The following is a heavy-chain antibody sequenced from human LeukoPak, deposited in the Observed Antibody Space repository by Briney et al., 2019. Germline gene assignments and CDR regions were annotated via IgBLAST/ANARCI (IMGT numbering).Heavy chain of an antibody. J-gene: IGHJ4*02. CDR2: INEDGSKK. V-gene: IGHV3-7*01. D-gene: IGHD5-24*01. Sequence: PGGSLRLSCAPSGFTFSAFGMHWVRQAPGKGLEWVANINEDGSKKYYVDSVKGRFTISRDNAKNSLYLQMNSLRAEDTAVYYCARDGRDGYIDYWGQGTLVTVSS. CDR1: GFTFSAFG. CDR3: ARDGRDGYIDY.